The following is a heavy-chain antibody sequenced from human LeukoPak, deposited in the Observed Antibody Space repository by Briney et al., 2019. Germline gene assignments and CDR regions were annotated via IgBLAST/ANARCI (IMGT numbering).Heavy chain of an antibody. D-gene: IGHD3-3*01. V-gene: IGHV1-8*01. CDR3: ARAYDFWSGYYNLLGY. J-gene: IGHJ4*02. CDR1: GYTFTSYD. CDR2: MNPNSGNT. Sequence: ASVKVSCKASGYTFTSYDINWVRQATGQGLEWMGWMNPNSGNTGYAQKFQGRVTMTRDTSTSTVYMELSSLRSEDTAVYYCARAYDFWSGYYNLLGYWGQGTLVTVSS.